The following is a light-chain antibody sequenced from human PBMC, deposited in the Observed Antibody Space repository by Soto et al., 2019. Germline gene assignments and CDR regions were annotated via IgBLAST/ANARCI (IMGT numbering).Light chain of an antibody. V-gene: IGKV1-27*01. Sequence: DIQMTQSPSSLSAFVGDTVTITCRASQDISNFLAWYQQKAGKVPKLLVYAASTLQSGVPSRFSGSGSGTGFTLTISSLQPEDGATYYCQKCKIAPLPFGGGPKVEIK. J-gene: IGKJ4*01. CDR1: QDISNF. CDR2: AAS. CDR3: QKCKIAPLP.